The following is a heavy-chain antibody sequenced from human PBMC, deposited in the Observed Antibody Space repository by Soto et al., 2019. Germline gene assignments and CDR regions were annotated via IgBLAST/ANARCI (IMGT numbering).Heavy chain of an antibody. J-gene: IGHJ3*02. CDR2: INPNNGNT. CDR3: ARVEAIVVVPAAMAYAFDI. CDR1: GDTFTSYD. V-gene: IGHV1-8*02. D-gene: IGHD2-2*01. Sequence: GASVKVSCKASGDTFTSYDINWVRQATGQGLEWMGWINPNNGNTDYAQKFQGRVTMTTDTSTSTAYMELRNLRSDDTAVYYCARVEAIVVVPAAMAYAFDIWGQGTLVTVSS.